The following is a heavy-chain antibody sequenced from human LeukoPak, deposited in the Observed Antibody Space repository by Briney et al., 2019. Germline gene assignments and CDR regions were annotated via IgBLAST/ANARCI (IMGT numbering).Heavy chain of an antibody. CDR1: GGSISSGSYY. CDR2: IYTSGST. CDR3: ARDGPIWGYYYYMDV. J-gene: IGHJ6*03. Sequence: PSETLSLTCTVSGGSISSGSYYWSWIRQPAGKGLEWIGRIYTSGSTNYNPSLKSRVTISVDTSKNQFSLKLSSVTAADTAVYCCARDGPIWGYYYYMDVWGKGTTVTVSS. V-gene: IGHV4-61*02. D-gene: IGHD7-27*01.